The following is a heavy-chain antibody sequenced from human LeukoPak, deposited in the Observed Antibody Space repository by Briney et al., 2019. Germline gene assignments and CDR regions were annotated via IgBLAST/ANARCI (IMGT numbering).Heavy chain of an antibody. J-gene: IGHJ4*02. V-gene: IGHV3-23*01. CDR1: GFTFTSYA. CDR3: AKRGYCSGTNCYHYFDY. D-gene: IGHD2-2*01. Sequence: GGSLRLSCAASGFTFTSYAMSWVRRAPGKGLEWVSGISGAAITTYYADSVKGRFTISRDNSKNTLYLQMSSLRAEDTAVYYCAKRGYCSGTNCYHYFDYWGQGTLVTVSS. CDR2: ISGAAITT.